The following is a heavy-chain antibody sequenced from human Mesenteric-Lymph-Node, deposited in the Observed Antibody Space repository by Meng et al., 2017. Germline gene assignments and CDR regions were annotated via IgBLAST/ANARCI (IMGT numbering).Heavy chain of an antibody. CDR3: AMQPWIQLWSGYDY. D-gene: IGHD5-18*01. CDR1: GYTFNLYV. J-gene: IGHJ4*02. Sequence: QVQVGEAGAEVKKPGASVRLSCKASGYTFNLYVIHWVRQAPGQRLEWMGWINAVDGNTAYSQTFQGRVALARDTSASTVYMDLTSLRSEDTAVYYCAMQPWIQLWSGYDYWGQGTLVTVSS. CDR2: INAVDGNT. V-gene: IGHV1-3*01.